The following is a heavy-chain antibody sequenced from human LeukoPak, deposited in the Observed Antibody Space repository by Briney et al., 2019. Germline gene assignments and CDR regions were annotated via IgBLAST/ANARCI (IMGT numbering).Heavy chain of an antibody. CDR3: AKSLDILTGYFDY. Sequence: GGSLRLSCAASGFTFSSYGMHWVRQAPGKGLEWVAVIWYDGSNKYYADSVKGRFTISRDNSKNTLYLKMNSLRAEDTAVYYCAKSLDILTGYFDYWGQGTLVTVSS. J-gene: IGHJ4*02. D-gene: IGHD3-9*01. CDR1: GFTFSSYG. V-gene: IGHV3-33*06. CDR2: IWYDGSNK.